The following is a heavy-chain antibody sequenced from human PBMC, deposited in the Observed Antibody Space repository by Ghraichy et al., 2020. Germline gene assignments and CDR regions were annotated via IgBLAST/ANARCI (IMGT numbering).Heavy chain of an antibody. V-gene: IGHV4-59*08. D-gene: IGHD1-26*01. CDR3: ARWTTKVGATGLDY. CDR2: IYYSGST. CDR1: GGSISSYY. Sequence: SETLSLTCTVSGGSISSYYWSWIRQPPGKGLEWIGYIYYSGSTNYNPSLKSRVTISVDTSKNQFSLKLSSVTAADTAVYYCARWTTKVGATGLDYWGQGTLVTVSS. J-gene: IGHJ4*02.